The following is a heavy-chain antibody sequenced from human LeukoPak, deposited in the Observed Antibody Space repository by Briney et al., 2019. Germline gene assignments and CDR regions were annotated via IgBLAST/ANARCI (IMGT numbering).Heavy chain of an antibody. CDR3: AIENYYDSSGPDAFDI. J-gene: IGHJ3*02. CDR1: GGSFSGYY. V-gene: IGHV4-34*01. CDR2: INHSGST. D-gene: IGHD3-22*01. Sequence: SETLSLTCAVYGGSFSGYYWSWIRQPPGKGLEWIGEINHSGSTNYNPSLKSRVTISVDRSKNQFSLKLSSVTAADTAVYYCAIENYYDSSGPDAFDIWGRGTMVTVSS.